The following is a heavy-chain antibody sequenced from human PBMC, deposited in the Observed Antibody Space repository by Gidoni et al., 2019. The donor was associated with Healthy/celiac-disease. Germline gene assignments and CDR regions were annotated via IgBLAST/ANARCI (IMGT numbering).Heavy chain of an antibody. J-gene: IGHJ4*02. Sequence: QVQLVQSGAAVKKPGASVNVSCKASRYTFTSYYMPWVRQSPGQGLEWMGRIKPSGGSTSYAQKFQGRVTMTRDTSTSTVYMELSSLRSEDTAVYYCARARGRQLWLYYFDYWGQGTLVTVSS. V-gene: IGHV1-46*01. D-gene: IGHD5-18*01. CDR3: ARARGRQLWLYYFDY. CDR2: IKPSGGST. CDR1: RYTFTSYY.